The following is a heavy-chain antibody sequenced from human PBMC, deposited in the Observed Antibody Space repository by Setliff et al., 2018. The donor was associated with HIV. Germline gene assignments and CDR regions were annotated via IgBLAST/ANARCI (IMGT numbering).Heavy chain of an antibody. V-gene: IGHV3-73*01. CDR3: TRPQYIYDNSDSDN. CDR2: IKTEAEGYAT. J-gene: IGHJ4*02. D-gene: IGHD3-22*01. Sequence: PGASLTLSCGASGFTFSGSPMHWVRQASGKGLEWVGRIKTEAEGYATAYAASLKGRFTISRDDSKNTAYLQINSLKTEDTAIYYCTRPQYIYDNSDSDNWGQGALVTVSS. CDR1: GFTFSGSP.